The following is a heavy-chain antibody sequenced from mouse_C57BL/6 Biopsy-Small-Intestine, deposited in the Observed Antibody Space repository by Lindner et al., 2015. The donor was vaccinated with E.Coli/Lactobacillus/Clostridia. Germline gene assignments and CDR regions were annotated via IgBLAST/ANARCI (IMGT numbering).Heavy chain of an antibody. CDR2: IIPISGTV. V-gene: IGHV1-79*01. D-gene: IGHD1-1*01. CDR3: ASGIRDRSYYNFYAWDV. J-gene: IGHJ1*01. Sequence: SVKVSCKASGVTFTKYTFNWVRQAPDGGLEWMGGIIPISGTVRIAQKLQGRVAITADESTNTAYLELRSLRSDDTAIYFCASGIRDRSYYNFYAWDVWGQGTTVTVSS. CDR1: GVTFTKYT.